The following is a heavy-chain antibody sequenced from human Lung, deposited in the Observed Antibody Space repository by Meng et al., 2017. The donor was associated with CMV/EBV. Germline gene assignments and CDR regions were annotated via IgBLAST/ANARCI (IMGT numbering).Heavy chain of an antibody. J-gene: IGHJ4*02. V-gene: IGHV3-9*01. CDR1: GFTFDDYA. D-gene: IGHD3-9*01. CDR3: VKGTENDILTGYFEY. CDR2: ISWNGNTI. Sequence: GGSLRLSCAASGFTFDDYALHWVRQPPGKGLEWVSGISWNGNTIDYVDSVRGRFTISRDNARNSVYLLVDSLRLEDTAEYFCVKGTENDILTGYFEYWGRGVLVTVSS.